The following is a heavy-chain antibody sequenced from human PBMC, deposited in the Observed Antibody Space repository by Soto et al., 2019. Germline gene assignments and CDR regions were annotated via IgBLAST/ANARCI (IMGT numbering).Heavy chain of an antibody. D-gene: IGHD6-19*01. CDR1: GGSISSYY. V-gene: IGHV4-59*01. Sequence: SETLSLTCTVSGGSISSYYWSWIRQPPGKGLEWIGYIYYIGSTNYNPSLKSRVTISVDTSKNQFSLKLSSVTAADTAVYYCARGKTAGYSSGWYNWFDPWGQGTLVTVSS. CDR2: IYYIGST. J-gene: IGHJ5*02. CDR3: ARGKTAGYSSGWYNWFDP.